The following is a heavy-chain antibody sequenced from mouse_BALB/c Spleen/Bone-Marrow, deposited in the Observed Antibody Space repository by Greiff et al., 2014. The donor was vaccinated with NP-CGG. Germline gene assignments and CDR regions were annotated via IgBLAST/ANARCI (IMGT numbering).Heavy chain of an antibody. D-gene: IGHD3-2*01. CDR2: IWTGGGT. V-gene: IGHV2-9-2*01. CDR1: GFSLTTYD. CDR3: GRGTARTSLDAMDY. J-gene: IGHJ4*01. Sequence: QVQLKESGPGLVAPSQSLSITCTVSGFSLTTYDISWIRQPPGKGLEWLGVIWTGGGTNYNSAFMSRLSISKDNSRSQVFLKMNSLQSEDTAIYYCGRGTARTSLDAMDYWGQGTSVTVSS.